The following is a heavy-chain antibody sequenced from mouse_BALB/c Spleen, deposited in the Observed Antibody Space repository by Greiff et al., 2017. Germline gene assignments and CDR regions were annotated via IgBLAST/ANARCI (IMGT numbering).Heavy chain of an antibody. D-gene: IGHD2-14*01. Sequence: ESGPGLVKPSQSLSLTCTVTGYSITSDYAWNWIRQFPGNKLEWMGYISYSGSTSYNPSLKSRISITRDTSKNQFFLQLNSVTTEDTATYYCAEGYDDWYFDVWGAGTTVTVSS. CDR3: AEGYDDWYFDV. CDR1: GYSITSDYA. V-gene: IGHV3-2*02. J-gene: IGHJ1*01. CDR2: ISYSGST.